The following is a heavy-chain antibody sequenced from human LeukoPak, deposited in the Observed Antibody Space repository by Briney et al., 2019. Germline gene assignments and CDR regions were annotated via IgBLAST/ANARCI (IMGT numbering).Heavy chain of an antibody. CDR1: GFTFSSYA. Sequence: GGSLRPSCAASGFTFSSYAMSWVRQAPGKGLEWVSAISGSGGSTYYADSVKGRFTISRGNSKNTLYLQMNSLRAEDTAVYYCAKDSPGWEQQLIPVDYWGQGTLVTVSS. CDR3: AKDSPGWEQQLIPVDY. D-gene: IGHD6-13*01. CDR2: ISGSGGST. V-gene: IGHV3-23*01. J-gene: IGHJ4*02.